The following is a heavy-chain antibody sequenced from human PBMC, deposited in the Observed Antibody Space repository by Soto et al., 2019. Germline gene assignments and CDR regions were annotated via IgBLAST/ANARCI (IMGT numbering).Heavy chain of an antibody. V-gene: IGHV4-31*03. D-gene: IGHD6-13*01. CDR3: ARGRSLFGEQQLETYYFDY. J-gene: IGHJ4*02. CDR2: IYYSGST. CDR1: GGSIGSGGYY. Sequence: SETLSLTCTVSGGSIGSGGYYWSWNRQHPGKGLEWIGYIYYSGSTYYNPSLKSRVTISVGTSKNQFSLKLSSVTAADTAVYYCARGRSLFGEQQLETYYFDYWGQGTLVTVSS.